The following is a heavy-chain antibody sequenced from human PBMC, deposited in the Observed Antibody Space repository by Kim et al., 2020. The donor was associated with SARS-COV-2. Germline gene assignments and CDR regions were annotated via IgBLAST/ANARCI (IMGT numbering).Heavy chain of an antibody. D-gene: IGHD3-16*01. V-gene: IGHV3-23*01. CDR3: AKDRPGGDAFDI. Sequence: GRFTTSRDNAKNTLYLKMDSLRADDTALYYCAKDRPGGDAFDIWGQGTTVTVSS. J-gene: IGHJ3*02.